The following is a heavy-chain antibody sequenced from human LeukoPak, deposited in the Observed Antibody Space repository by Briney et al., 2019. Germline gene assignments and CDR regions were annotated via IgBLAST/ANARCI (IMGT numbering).Heavy chain of an antibody. Sequence: PSETLSLTCTVSGGSISSGDYYWSWIRQPPGKGLEWIGYIYYSGSTYYNPSLKSRVTISVDTSKNQFSLKLSSVTAADTAVYYCARATYYDILTGSDAFDIWGQGTMVTVSS. V-gene: IGHV4-30-4*01. CDR2: IYYSGST. CDR3: ARATYYDILTGSDAFDI. CDR1: GGSISSGDYY. D-gene: IGHD3-9*01. J-gene: IGHJ3*02.